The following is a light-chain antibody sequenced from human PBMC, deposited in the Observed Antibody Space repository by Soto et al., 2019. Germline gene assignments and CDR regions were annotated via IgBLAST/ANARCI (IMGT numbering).Light chain of an antibody. J-gene: IGLJ1*01. Sequence: QSVLTQPASVSGSPGQSITTSCTGTSGDVGGYNYVSWYQQHPGKAPKLMIYEVSNRPSGVSNRFSGSKSGNTAPLTISGLQAEDEADYYCTSYTRSTTPYIYGTGTKVTVL. CDR3: TSYTRSTTPYI. CDR2: EVS. CDR1: SGDVGGYNY. V-gene: IGLV2-14*01.